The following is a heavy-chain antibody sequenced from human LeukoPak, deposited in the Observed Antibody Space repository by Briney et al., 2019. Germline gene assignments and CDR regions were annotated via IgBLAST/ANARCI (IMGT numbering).Heavy chain of an antibody. Sequence: PGGSLRLSCAASGFTFSSYSINWVRQAPGKGLEWVSYISSSTGTIYYADSVKGRFTISRDNAKNSLYLQMNSLRAGDTAVYYCARGIVGATHFDYWGQGTLVTVSS. CDR2: ISSSTGTI. D-gene: IGHD1-26*01. J-gene: IGHJ4*02. CDR1: GFTFSSYS. CDR3: ARGIVGATHFDY. V-gene: IGHV3-48*01.